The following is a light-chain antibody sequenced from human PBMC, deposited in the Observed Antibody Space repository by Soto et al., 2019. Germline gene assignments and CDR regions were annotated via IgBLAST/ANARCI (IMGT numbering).Light chain of an antibody. CDR3: QQYNNWPPYT. V-gene: IGKV3-15*01. CDR1: QSVSSN. CDR2: GAS. J-gene: IGKJ2*01. Sequence: EIVMTQSPATLSVSPGERATLSCRASQSVSSNLAWYQQKPGRAPRLLIYGASTRATGIPARFSGSGSGTVFTLTISSLQSEDFAVYYCQQYNNWPPYTFGQVTKLEIK.